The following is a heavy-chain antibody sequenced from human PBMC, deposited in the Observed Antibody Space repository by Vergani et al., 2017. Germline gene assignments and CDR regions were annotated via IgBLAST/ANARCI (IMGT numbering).Heavy chain of an antibody. CDR2: IYMNGNT. J-gene: IGHJ3*01. CDR3: ARMTHCSGTTCPGAFDL. Sequence: QVQLQESGPGLVKPSETLSLTCTVSGGSISSYYWSRIRQPAGKGLEWIGRIYMNGNTNYNPSLKSRVAVSVDTSKNQFSLKLTSVTAADTALYYCARMTHCSGTTCPGAFDLWGQGTMVTVSA. V-gene: IGHV4-4*07. D-gene: IGHD2-2*01. CDR1: GGSISSYY.